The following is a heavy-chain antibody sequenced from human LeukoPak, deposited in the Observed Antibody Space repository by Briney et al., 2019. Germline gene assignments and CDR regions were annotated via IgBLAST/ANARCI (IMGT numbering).Heavy chain of an antibody. V-gene: IGHV3-30*18. D-gene: IGHD4-11*01. Sequence: GGSLRLSCAASGFTFSSSGMHWVRQAPGKGLEWVAVVSYDGRHKYYADSVKGRFTISRDNSKNTLYMQMNSLRAEDTAVYYCAKDYGYYSSYYYGMDVWGQGTTVTVSS. CDR1: GFTFSSSG. CDR3: AKDYGYYSSYYYGMDV. CDR2: VSYDGRHK. J-gene: IGHJ6*02.